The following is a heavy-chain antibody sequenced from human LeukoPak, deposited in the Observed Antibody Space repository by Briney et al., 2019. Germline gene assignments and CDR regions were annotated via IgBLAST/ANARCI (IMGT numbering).Heavy chain of an antibody. J-gene: IGHJ5*02. Sequence: ASVKVPCKASGYTFTSYAMNWVRQAPGQGLEWMGWINTNTGNPTYAQGFTGRFVFSLDTSVSTAYLQISSLKAEDTAVYYCARDARIAAAGTRWFDPWGQGTLVTVSS. V-gene: IGHV7-4-1*02. CDR1: GYTFTSYA. CDR3: ARDARIAAAGTRWFDP. D-gene: IGHD6-13*01. CDR2: INTNTGNP.